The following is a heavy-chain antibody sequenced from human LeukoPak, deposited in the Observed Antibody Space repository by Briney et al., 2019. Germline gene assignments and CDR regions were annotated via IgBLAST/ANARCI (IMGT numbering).Heavy chain of an antibody. V-gene: IGHV3-30-3*01. Sequence: PGGSLRLSCAASGFTFSSYAMHWVRQAPGKGLEWVAVISYDGSNKYYADSVKGRFTISRDNSKNTLYLQMNSLRAEDTAVYYCARVRAGWIQLWSGSFDYWGQGTLVTVSS. CDR3: ARVRAGWIQLWSGSFDY. D-gene: IGHD5-18*01. J-gene: IGHJ4*02. CDR1: GFTFSSYA. CDR2: ISYDGSNK.